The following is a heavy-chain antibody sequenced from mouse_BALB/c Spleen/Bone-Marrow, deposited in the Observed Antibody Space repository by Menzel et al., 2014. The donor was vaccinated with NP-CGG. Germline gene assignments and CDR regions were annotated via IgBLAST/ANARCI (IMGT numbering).Heavy chain of an antibody. CDR2: IDPANDNT. J-gene: IGHJ3*01. D-gene: IGHD1-1*01. CDR1: GFNIKDTY. Sequence: EVQLQQSGAELVKPGASVKLSCTASGFNIKDTYMHWVKHRPEQGLEWIGRIDPANDNTKYDPKFQGKATITADTSSNTAYLQLSSLTSEDTTVYYCANYYYGSSLFAYWGQGTLVTVSA. CDR3: ANYYYGSSLFAY. V-gene: IGHV14-3*02.